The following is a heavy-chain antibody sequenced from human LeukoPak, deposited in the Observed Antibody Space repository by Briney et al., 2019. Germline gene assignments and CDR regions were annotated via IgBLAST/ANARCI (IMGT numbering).Heavy chain of an antibody. Sequence: SETLSLTCTVSGGSLSSYYWSWIRQPPGKGLEWIGYIYYSGSTNYNPSLKSRVTISVDTSKNQFSLKLSSVTAADTAVYYCARWGSGWSFDYWGQGTLVTVSS. J-gene: IGHJ4*02. CDR2: IYYSGST. D-gene: IGHD6-19*01. CDR3: ARWGSGWSFDY. CDR1: GGSLSSYY. V-gene: IGHV4-59*01.